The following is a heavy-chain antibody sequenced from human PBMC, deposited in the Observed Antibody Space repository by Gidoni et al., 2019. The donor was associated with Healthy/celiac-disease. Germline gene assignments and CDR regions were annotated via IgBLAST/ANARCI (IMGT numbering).Heavy chain of an antibody. CDR1: GFTFSRYA. D-gene: IGHD2-15*01. CDR3: AKDGVVDNAFDI. V-gene: IGHV3-23*01. Sequence: EVPLLESGVGLVQPGRSLRLSCAASGFTFSRYAMSGVRQAPGKGLEWVSAISGSGGSTYYADSVKGRFTISRDNSNNTLYMQMNSLRAEDTAVYYCAKDGVVDNAFDIWGQGTMVTVSS. CDR2: ISGSGGST. J-gene: IGHJ3*02.